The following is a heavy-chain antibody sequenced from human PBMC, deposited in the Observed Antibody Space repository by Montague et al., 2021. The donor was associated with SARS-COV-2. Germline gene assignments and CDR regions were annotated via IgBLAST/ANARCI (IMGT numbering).Heavy chain of an antibody. Sequence: SETLSLTCTVSGGSISSSSYYWGWIRQPPGKGLEWIGSMYYSGSTYYNPSLKSRVTISVDTSKNHFSLRLSSVTAADTAVCYCATGLRFLEWLLLSWFDPWGQGTLVPVSS. D-gene: IGHD3-3*01. CDR3: ATGLRFLEWLLLSWFDP. J-gene: IGHJ5*02. CDR2: MYYSGST. CDR1: GGSISSSSYY. V-gene: IGHV4-39*01.